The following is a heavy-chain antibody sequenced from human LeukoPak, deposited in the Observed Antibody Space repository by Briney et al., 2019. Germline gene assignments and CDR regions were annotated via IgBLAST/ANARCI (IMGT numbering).Heavy chain of an antibody. V-gene: IGHV3-23*01. D-gene: IGHD3-22*01. CDR1: GFTFSSYA. CDR3: AKDHDLVVLITLDY. Sequence: GGSLRLSCAASGFTFSSYAMSWVRQAPGKGLEWVSGISGSGVNTYYADSVKGRFTISRDNSKNTLCLQMNSLRAEDTAVYYCAKDHDLVVLITLDYWGQGTLVTVSS. CDR2: ISGSGVNT. J-gene: IGHJ4*02.